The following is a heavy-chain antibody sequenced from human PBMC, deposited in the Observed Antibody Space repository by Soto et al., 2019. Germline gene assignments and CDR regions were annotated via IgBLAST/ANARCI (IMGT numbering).Heavy chain of an antibody. J-gene: IGHJ5*02. CDR3: ARGAAPGWFDP. D-gene: IGHD3-10*01. CDR1: GFTFSSYR. Sequence: GGSQILSCAASGFTFSSYRMSWVRQAPGKGLEWVANIKQDGSEKYYVDSVKGRFTISRDNAKNSLYLQMNSLRAEDTAVYYCARGAAPGWFDPWGQGTLVTVSS. V-gene: IGHV3-7*01. CDR2: IKQDGSEK.